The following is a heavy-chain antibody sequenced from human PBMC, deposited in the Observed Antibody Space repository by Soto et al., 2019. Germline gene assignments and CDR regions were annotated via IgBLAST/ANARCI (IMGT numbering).Heavy chain of an antibody. CDR1: GFSLSTSGVG. V-gene: IGHV2-5*02. Sequence: QITLKESGPPLVKPTQTLTLTCTFSGFSLSTSGVGVGWIRQPPGKALEWLTFIYWDDDKRNSPFLKSRLTITKDTSKNQVVLTMTNMDPVDTATYYCAHLXVAGITYYFDSWGQGTLVTVSS. CDR2: IYWDDDK. J-gene: IGHJ4*02. CDR3: AHLXVAGITYYFDS. D-gene: IGHD3-16*01.